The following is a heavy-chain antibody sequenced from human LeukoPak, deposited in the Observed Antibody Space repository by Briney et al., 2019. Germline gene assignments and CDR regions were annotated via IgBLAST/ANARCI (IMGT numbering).Heavy chain of an antibody. CDR1: GFTFSSHA. CDR3: AKDTRRSSGWFQADYYYMDV. V-gene: IGHV3-23*01. Sequence: PGGSLRLSCAPSGFTFSSHAMSWVRHAPGKGLEWVSAISGSGGSTYYADSVKGRFTISRDNSKNTLYLQMNSLRAEDTAVYYCAKDTRRSSGWFQADYYYMDVWGKGTTVTVSS. J-gene: IGHJ6*03. CDR2: ISGSGGST. D-gene: IGHD6-19*01.